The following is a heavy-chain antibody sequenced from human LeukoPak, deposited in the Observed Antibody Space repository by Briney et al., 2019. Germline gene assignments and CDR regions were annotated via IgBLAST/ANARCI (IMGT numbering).Heavy chain of an antibody. CDR3: ARDEYYDFWSHNPYYYYYGMDV. Sequence: SGGSLRLSCAASGFTFSSYSMNWVRQAPGKGLEWVSYVSSSSSTIYYADSVKGRFTISRDNAKNSLYLQMNSLRAEDTAVYYCARDEYYDFWSHNPYYYYYGMDVWGQGTAVTVSS. CDR1: GFTFSSYS. D-gene: IGHD3-3*01. J-gene: IGHJ6*02. CDR2: VSSSSSTI. V-gene: IGHV3-48*01.